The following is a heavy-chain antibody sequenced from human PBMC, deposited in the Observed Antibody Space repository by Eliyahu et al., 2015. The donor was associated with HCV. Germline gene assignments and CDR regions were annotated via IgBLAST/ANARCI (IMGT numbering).Heavy chain of an antibody. V-gene: IGHV3-30-3*01. CDR3: ANGIAAAATPGDY. J-gene: IGHJ4*02. Sequence: QVQLVESGGGVVQPGRSLRLSCAASGFTFSDFGMPWVRQAPGKGLGWVAIVSYDGSNKYYADSVKGRFTISRDNSKNTLYLQMNSLRAEDTAVYYCANGIAAAATPGDYWGQGTLVTVSS. CDR1: GFTFSDFG. D-gene: IGHD6-13*01. CDR2: VSYDGSNK.